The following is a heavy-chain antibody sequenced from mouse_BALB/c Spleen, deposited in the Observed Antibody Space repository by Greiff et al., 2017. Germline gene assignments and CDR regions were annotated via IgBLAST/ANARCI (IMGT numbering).Heavy chain of an antibody. Sequence: EVKLMESGGGLVQPGGSRKLSCAASGFTFSSFGMHWVRQAPEKGLEWVAYISSGSSTIYYADTVKGRFTISRDNPKNTLFLQMTSLRSEDTAMYYCARYGYGSRRGYYAMDYWGQGTSVTVSS. CDR1: GFTFSSFG. J-gene: IGHJ4*01. CDR2: ISSGSSTI. D-gene: IGHD1-1*01. CDR3: ARYGYGSRRGYYAMDY. V-gene: IGHV5-17*02.